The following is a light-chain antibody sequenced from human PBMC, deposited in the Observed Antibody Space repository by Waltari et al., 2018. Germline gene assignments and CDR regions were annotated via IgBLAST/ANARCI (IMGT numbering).Light chain of an antibody. CDR1: SSNIGNNY. CDR2: ENS. J-gene: IGLJ7*01. CDR3: GTWDTSLGAGV. V-gene: IGLV1-51*01. Sequence: QSVLTQPPSVSAAPGQKVTISCSGSSSNIGNNYVSWYQQLPGTAPKLLIYENSKRPSGIPDRFSGSKSGTSATLGITGLQTGDEADYYCGTWDTSLGAGVFGGGTQLTVL.